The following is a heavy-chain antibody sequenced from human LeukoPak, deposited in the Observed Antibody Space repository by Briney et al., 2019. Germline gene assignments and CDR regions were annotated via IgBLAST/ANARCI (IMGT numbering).Heavy chain of an antibody. CDR1: GFTFSSCD. V-gene: IGHV3-13*05. CDR2: IGTAGDP. J-gene: IGHJ4*02. D-gene: IGHD3-10*01. CDR3: ARAAYYGSGSYVSYYFDY. Sequence: GGSLRLSCAASGFTFSSCDMHWVRQATGKGLEWVSAIGTAGDPYYPGSVKGRFTISRENAKNSLYLQMNSLRAGDTAVYYCARAAYYGSGSYVSYYFDYWGQGTLVTVSS.